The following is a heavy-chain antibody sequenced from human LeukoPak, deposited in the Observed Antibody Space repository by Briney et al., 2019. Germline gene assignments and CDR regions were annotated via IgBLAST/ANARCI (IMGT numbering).Heavy chain of an antibody. CDR1: GGSFSGYY. J-gene: IGHJ4*02. CDR2: INHSGST. D-gene: IGHD6-19*01. V-gene: IGHV4-34*01. Sequence: SETLSLTCAVYGGSFSGYYWSWIRQPPGKGLEWIGEINHSGSTNYNPSLKSRVTISVDTSKNQFSLKLSSVTAADTAVYYCAREGIIPAVAGHADWTFDYWGQGTLVTVSS. CDR3: AREGIIPAVAGHADWTFDY.